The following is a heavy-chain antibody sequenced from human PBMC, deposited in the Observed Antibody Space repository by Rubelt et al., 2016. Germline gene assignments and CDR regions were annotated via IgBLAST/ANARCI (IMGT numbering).Heavy chain of an antibody. CDR3: ARGYGSGSYFGY. Sequence: QLQLQESGPGLVKPSDTLSLTCTVSGGSISGSSFYWGWIRQPPGKGLEWIGEITHSGSANYSPSLKSRVNMSIDTSKNKFSRRWSAVTAADTAVYYWARGYGSGSYFGYWGQGTLVTVSS. CDR2: ITHSGSA. J-gene: IGHJ4*02. V-gene: IGHV4-39*07. CDR1: GGSISGSSFY. D-gene: IGHD3-10*01.